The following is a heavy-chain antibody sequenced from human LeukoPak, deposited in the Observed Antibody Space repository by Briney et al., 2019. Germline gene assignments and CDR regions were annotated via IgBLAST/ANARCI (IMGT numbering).Heavy chain of an antibody. CDR2: INPNSGGT. D-gene: IGHD6-19*01. V-gene: IGHV1-2*02. Sequence: ASVKVSCKASGYTFTCYYMHWVRQAPGQGLEWMGWINPNSGGTNYAQKFQGRVTMTRDTSISTAYMELSRLRSDDTAVYYCARALAVAGTGVGYWGQGTLVTVSS. CDR3: ARALAVAGTGVGY. CDR1: GYTFTCYY. J-gene: IGHJ4*02.